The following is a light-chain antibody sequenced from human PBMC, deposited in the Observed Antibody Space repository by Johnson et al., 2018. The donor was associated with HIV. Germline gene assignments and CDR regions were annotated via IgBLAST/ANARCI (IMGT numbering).Light chain of an antibody. CDR3: GTWDNSLGTGAV. CDR2: ENN. Sequence: QSVLTQPPSVSAAPGQKVTISCSGSNSNIGNNYVSWYQQLPGTAPKLLIYENNKRPSGIPDRFSGSKSGTSATLGIAGLQPGDEADYYCGTWDNSLGTGAVFGTGTKVTVL. CDR1: NSNIGNNY. V-gene: IGLV1-51*02. J-gene: IGLJ1*01.